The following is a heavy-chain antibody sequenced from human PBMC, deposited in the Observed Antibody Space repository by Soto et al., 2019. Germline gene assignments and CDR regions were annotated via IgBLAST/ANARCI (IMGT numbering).Heavy chain of an antibody. CDR3: ARRPAYGDFRFDF. CDR1: GFSLNTSGVG. D-gene: IGHD4-17*01. Sequence: QITLKESGRPLVKPTQTLTLTCTFSGFSLNTSGVGVGWIRQPPGKALEWLSLIYWDDEKRYSPSLKSRLTITQDTSKNQVILTTTDMDPVDTATYFCARRPAYGDFRFDFWGQGTLVTVSP. J-gene: IGHJ4*02. CDR2: IYWDDEK. V-gene: IGHV2-5*02.